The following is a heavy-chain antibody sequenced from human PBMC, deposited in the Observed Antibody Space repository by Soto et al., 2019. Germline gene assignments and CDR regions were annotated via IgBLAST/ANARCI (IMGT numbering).Heavy chain of an antibody. V-gene: IGHV3-30*04. J-gene: IGHJ4*02. CDR1: GFTFSSYA. D-gene: IGHD3-22*01. Sequence: GGSLRLSCAASGFTFSSYAMHWVRQAPGKGLEWVAVISYDGSNKYYADSVKGRFTISRDNSKNTLYLQMNSLRAEDTAVYYCARDGAYDYDSSGYYFDYWGQGTLVTVSS. CDR3: ARDGAYDYDSSGYYFDY. CDR2: ISYDGSNK.